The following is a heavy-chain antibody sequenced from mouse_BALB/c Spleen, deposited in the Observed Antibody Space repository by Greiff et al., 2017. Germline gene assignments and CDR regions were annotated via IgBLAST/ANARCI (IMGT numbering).Heavy chain of an antibody. J-gene: IGHJ2*01. V-gene: IGHV5-6-5*01. D-gene: IGHD1-1*01. CDR3: ARWGTTVVPYYFDY. CDR2: ISSGGST. Sequence: EVKLMESGGGLVKPGGSLKLSCAASGFTFSSYAMSWVRQTPEKRLEWVASISSGGSTYYPDSVKGRFTISRDNARNILYLQMSSLRSEDTAMYYCARWGTTVVPYYFDYWGQGTTRTGSS. CDR1: GFTFSSYA.